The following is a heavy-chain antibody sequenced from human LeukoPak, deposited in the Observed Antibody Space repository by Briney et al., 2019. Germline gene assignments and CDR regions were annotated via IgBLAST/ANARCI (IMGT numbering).Heavy chain of an antibody. J-gene: IGHJ5*02. CDR3: TRRVDATRGYDP. D-gene: IGHD2-15*01. CDR1: VFSFSTYW. V-gene: IGHV3-74*01. CDR2: INDDGSTT. Sequence: GGPLRLSRASSVFSFSTYWMHGVRPPPWRGRVWVSRINDDGSTTNDAAFVKGRCTISRDTAKNTLYLQMDSLRAEDTAVYYCTRRVDATRGYDPWGEGTLVTVS.